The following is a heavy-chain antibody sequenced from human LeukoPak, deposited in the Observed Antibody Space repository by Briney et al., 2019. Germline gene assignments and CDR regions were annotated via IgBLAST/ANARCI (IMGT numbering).Heavy chain of an antibody. V-gene: IGHV4-4*07. CDR3: ARDSGITATTAFAFDV. CDR1: GDSISNYY. D-gene: IGHD1-20*01. Sequence: SETLSLTCTVSGDSISNYYWNWIRQPAGKGLEWIGRSSVCGSTNYNPSLKSRVTMSVDTSKKQFSLKLSSVTAADTAVYFCARDSGITATTAFAFDVWGQGTEVTVSS. J-gene: IGHJ3*01. CDR2: SSVCGST.